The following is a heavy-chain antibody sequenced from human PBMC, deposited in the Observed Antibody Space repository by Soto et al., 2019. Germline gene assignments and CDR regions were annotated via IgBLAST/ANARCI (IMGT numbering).Heavy chain of an antibody. Sequence: SWSLAMTCAVYGGSFSGYYLSWIRQTPGKGLEWIGEINHSGSTNYNPSLKSRVTISVDTSKNQFSLKLSSVTAADTAVYYCARGPLSRYCSSTSCRRVHYYYYDYGMDVWGQGTTVTVSS. CDR3: ARGPLSRYCSSTSCRRVHYYYYDYGMDV. CDR2: INHSGST. D-gene: IGHD2-2*01. V-gene: IGHV4-34*01. CDR1: GGSFSGYY. J-gene: IGHJ6*02.